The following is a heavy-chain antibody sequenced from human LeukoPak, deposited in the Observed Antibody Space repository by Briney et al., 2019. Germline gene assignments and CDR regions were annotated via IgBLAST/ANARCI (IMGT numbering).Heavy chain of an antibody. CDR2: ISTSTGNI. J-gene: IGHJ3*02. V-gene: IGHV1-18*01. Sequence: GASVKVSCKASGYTFTSYAISWVRQAPGQGLEWMGWISTSTGNINYAQKLQGRVTMTRDTSTSTAYMELRSLRSDDTAVYYCARDLISGYQLLYAFDIWGQGTMVTVSS. CDR1: GYTFTSYA. CDR3: ARDLISGYQLLYAFDI. D-gene: IGHD2-2*01.